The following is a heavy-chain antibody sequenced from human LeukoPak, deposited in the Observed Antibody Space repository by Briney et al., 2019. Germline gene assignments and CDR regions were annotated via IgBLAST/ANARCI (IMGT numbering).Heavy chain of an antibody. CDR2: ISSSSSYI. D-gene: IGHD2-2*02. J-gene: IGHJ6*02. CDR3: ARDLYCSSTSCYTSYYYYYGMDV. Sequence: GGSLRLSCAASGFTFSSYAMSWVRQAPGKGLEWVSAISSSSSYIYYADSVKGRFTISRDNAKNSLYLQMNSLRAEDTAVYYCARDLYCSSTSCYTSYYYYYGMDVWGQGTTVTVSS. CDR1: GFTFSSYA. V-gene: IGHV3-21*01.